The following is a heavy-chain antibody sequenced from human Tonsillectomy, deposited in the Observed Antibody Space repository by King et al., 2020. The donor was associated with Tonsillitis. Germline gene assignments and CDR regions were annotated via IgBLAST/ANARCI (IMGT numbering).Heavy chain of an antibody. CDR2: INANSGGT. CDR3: ARVRYSSAWFPIDY. V-gene: IGHV1-2*02. Sequence: VQLVESGAEVKKPGASVKVSCKASGYTFTDYYIHWVRQAPGQRLEWMGWINANSGGTKYAQKFQGRVTLTRDTSISTAHMELNRLKSDDTAVYYCARVRYSSAWFPIDYWGQGTLVTVSS. J-gene: IGHJ4*02. CDR1: GYTFTDYY. D-gene: IGHD6-19*01.